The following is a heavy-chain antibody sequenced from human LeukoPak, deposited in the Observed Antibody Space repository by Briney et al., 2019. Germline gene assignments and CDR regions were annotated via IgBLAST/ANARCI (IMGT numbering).Heavy chain of an antibody. CDR3: ARGAISLMYYFDY. Sequence: GRSLRLSCAASGFTFDDYAMHWVRQAPGKGLEWVSGISWNSGSIGYADSVKGRFTISRDNAKNSLYLQMNSLRAEDTALYYCARGAISLMYYFDYWGQGTLVTVSS. V-gene: IGHV3-9*01. CDR1: GFTFDDYA. CDR2: ISWNSGSI. J-gene: IGHJ4*02. D-gene: IGHD3-9*01.